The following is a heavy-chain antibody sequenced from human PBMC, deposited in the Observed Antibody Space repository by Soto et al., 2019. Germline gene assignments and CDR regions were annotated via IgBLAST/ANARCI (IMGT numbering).Heavy chain of an antibody. Sequence: SVKVSCQPSAGTLNNYAINWVRQAPGQGLEWMGGILPVSAPPDYAQKFQGRVSITADHSTSTVYMELSRLKSDDTAVYFCATDSNYDVSNSFWGQGTLVTVSS. CDR3: ATDSNYDVSNSF. J-gene: IGHJ4*02. V-gene: IGHV1-69*13. D-gene: IGHD3-3*01. CDR2: ILPVSAPP. CDR1: AGTLNNYA.